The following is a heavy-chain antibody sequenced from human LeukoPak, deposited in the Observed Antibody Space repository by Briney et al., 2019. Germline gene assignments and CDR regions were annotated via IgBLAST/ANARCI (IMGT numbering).Heavy chain of an antibody. D-gene: IGHD3-3*01. V-gene: IGHV1-69*05. CDR2: IIHIFGTA. CDR3: RFLEWSLQRFMDV. J-gene: IGHJ6*03. Sequence: ASVKVSCKASGGTFSSYSISWVRQAPGQGLEWMGGIIHIFGTANYAQKFPGRVTITTDESTSTAYMELSSLRSEDTAVYYCRFLEWSLQRFMDVWGKGPTVTVSS. CDR1: GGTFSSYS.